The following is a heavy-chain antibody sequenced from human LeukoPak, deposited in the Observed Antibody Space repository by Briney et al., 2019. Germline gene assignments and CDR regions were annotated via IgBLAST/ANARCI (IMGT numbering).Heavy chain of an antibody. CDR3: TTIMRGNIFGYFDF. CDR2: VFDSGRT. V-gene: IGHV4-59*11. Sequence: SETLSLTHTVACGSMTTHHWNCIRQTPGKGLEWIGYVFDSGRTKENPSLKSRVTLSADTSKNQLSLRLSSVTAADTAVYYCTTIMRGNIFGYFDFWGQGILVTVSS. D-gene: IGHD5-18*01. J-gene: IGHJ4*02. CDR1: CGSMTTHH.